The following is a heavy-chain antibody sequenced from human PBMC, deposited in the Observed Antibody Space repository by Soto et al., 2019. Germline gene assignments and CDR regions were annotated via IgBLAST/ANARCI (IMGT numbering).Heavy chain of an antibody. CDR2: ISSNSGYI. J-gene: IGHJ6*02. CDR1: GFTFSSYS. CDR3: ASGEVGGPPAIGAPMDV. V-gene: IGHV3-21*01. Sequence: GGSLRLSCAASGFTFSSYSMNWVRQAPGKGLEWVSSISSNSGYIYYADSVNGRFTISRDNAKNSLYLQMNSLRADDTAAYFCASGEVGGPPAIGAPMDVWGQGTTVTVSS. D-gene: IGHD2-2*01.